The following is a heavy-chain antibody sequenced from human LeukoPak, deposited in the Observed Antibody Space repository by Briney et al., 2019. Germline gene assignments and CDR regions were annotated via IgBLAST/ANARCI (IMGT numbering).Heavy chain of an antibody. D-gene: IGHD4-23*01. CDR3: ARTTVANWFDP. V-gene: IGHV4-31*03. CDR1: GGSISSGGYY. CDR2: IYYSGGT. Sequence: SQTLSLTCTVSGGSISSGGYYWSWIRQHPGKGLEWIGYIYYSGGTYYNPSLKSRVTISVDTSKNQFSLKLSSVTAADTAVYYCARTTVANWFDPWGQGTLVTVSS. J-gene: IGHJ5*02.